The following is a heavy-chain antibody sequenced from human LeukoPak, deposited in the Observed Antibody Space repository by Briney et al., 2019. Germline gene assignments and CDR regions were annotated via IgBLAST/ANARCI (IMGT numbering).Heavy chain of an antibody. J-gene: IGHJ4*02. D-gene: IGHD3-10*01. CDR1: RYTFTSYG. CDR2: ISAYNGNT. CDR3: ARDGFGELLYYFDY. V-gene: IGHV1-18*01. Sequence: ASVKVSCKASRYTFTSYGISWVRQAPGQGLEWMGWISAYNGNTNYAQKLQGRVTMTTDTSTSTAYMELRSLRSDDTAVYYCARDGFGELLYYFDYWGQGTLVTVSS.